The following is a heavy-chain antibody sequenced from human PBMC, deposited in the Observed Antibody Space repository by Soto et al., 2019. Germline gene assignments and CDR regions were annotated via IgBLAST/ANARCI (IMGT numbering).Heavy chain of an antibody. CDR2: ISSSSYI. D-gene: IGHD2-2*01. J-gene: IGHJ6*02. CDR1: GFTFSSYS. Sequence: PGGSLRLSCAASGFTFSSYSMNWVRQAPGKGLEWVSSISSSSYIYYADSVKGRFTISRDNAKNSLYLQMNSLRAEDTAVYYCASRYCSSTSCPADCYGMDVWGQGTTVTVSS. CDR3: ASRYCSSTSCPADCYGMDV. V-gene: IGHV3-21*01.